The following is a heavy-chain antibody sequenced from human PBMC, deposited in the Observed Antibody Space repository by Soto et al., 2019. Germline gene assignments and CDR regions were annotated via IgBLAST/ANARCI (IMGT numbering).Heavy chain of an antibody. CDR2: IKSKGHGGTT. V-gene: IGHV3-15*07. Sequence: KAGGSLRLSCAASGFAFSNAWINWVRQAPGKGLEWVGRIKSKGHGGTTDFAAPVRGRFAISRDDSRNLVYMQMNSLDTEDTAVYYCTTDSYTSVIVVRFDYWGHGTLVTVSS. J-gene: IGHJ4*01. CDR1: GFAFSNAW. CDR3: TTDSYTSVIVVRFDY. D-gene: IGHD3-22*01.